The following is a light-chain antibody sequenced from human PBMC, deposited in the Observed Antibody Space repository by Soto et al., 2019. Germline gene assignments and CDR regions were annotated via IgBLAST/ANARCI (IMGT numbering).Light chain of an antibody. CDR2: EAS. J-gene: IGKJ4*01. CDR3: QQRSIWLT. CDR1: QSVSSY. V-gene: IGKV3-11*01. Sequence: EIVLTQSPATLSLSPGERATLSCRASQSVSSYLAWYQQKPGRAPRLLIYEASTRATGIPARFSGSGSGTDFTLTISSLESEDFAVYYCQQRSIWLTFGGGTKVEIK.